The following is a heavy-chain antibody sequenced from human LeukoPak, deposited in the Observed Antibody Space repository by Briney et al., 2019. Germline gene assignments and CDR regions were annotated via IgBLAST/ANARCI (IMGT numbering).Heavy chain of an antibody. CDR1: GFTFSSYW. V-gene: IGHV3-7*01. CDR3: ARQISITMVRGVIYYYCYYMDV. Sequence: PGGSLRLSCVPSGFTFSSYWMSWVRQAPGKGLEWVANIKQDGSEKYYVDSVKGRFTISRDNAKNSLYLQMNSLRAEDTAVYYCARQISITMVRGVIYYYCYYMDVWGKGTTVTVSS. CDR2: IKQDGSEK. D-gene: IGHD3-10*01. J-gene: IGHJ6*03.